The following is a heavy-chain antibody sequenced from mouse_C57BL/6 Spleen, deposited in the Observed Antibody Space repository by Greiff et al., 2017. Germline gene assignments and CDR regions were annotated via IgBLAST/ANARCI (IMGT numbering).Heavy chain of an antibody. J-gene: IGHJ4*01. CDR1: GFTFSDYG. V-gene: IGHV5-17*01. CDR3: AGGSAGYAMDY. D-gene: IGHD1-1*02. CDR2: ISSGSSTI. Sequence: EVLLVESGGGLVKPGGSLKLSCAASGFTFSDYGMHWVSQAPEKGLEWVAYISSGSSTIYYADTVKGRFTISRNNAKNTLFLHMNSLTSEDTATYYYAGGSAGYAMDYWGQGTSVTVSS.